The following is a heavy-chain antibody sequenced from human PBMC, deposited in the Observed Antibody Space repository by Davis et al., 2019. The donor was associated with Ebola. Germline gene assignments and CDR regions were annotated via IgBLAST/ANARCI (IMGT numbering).Heavy chain of an antibody. J-gene: IGHJ4*02. V-gene: IGHV1-8*01. CDR3: ARDSRQWLDKDY. D-gene: IGHD6-19*01. CDR1: GYTFTSYD. CDR2: MNPNSGNT. Sequence: ASVKVSCKASGYTFTSYDINWVRQAAGQGLEWMGWMNPNSGNTGYTQKFQGRITMTRNISISTAYMELNSLRSDDTAVYYCARDSRQWLDKDYWGQGTLVTVSS.